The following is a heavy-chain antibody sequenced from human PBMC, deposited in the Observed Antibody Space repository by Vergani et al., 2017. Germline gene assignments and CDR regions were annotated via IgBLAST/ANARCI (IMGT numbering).Heavy chain of an antibody. D-gene: IGHD1-26*01. CDR3: ARDHSGSYYYYGMDV. J-gene: IGHJ6*02. CDR2: ISWNSGSI. Sequence: EVQLVESGGGLVQPGRSLRLSCAASGFTFDDYAMHWVRQAPGKGLEWVSGISWNSGSIAYADSVKGRFTISRDNAKNSLYLQMNSLRAEDTAVYYCARDHSGSYYYYGMDVWGQGTTVTVSS. V-gene: IGHV3-9*01. CDR1: GFTFDDYA.